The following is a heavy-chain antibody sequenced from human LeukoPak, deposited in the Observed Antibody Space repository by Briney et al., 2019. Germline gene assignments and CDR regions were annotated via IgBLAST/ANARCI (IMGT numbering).Heavy chain of an antibody. J-gene: IGHJ3*02. V-gene: IGHV1-18*01. CDR3: ARVRSREAFDI. CDR1: GYTFSTYG. Sequence: ASVKVSCKASGYTFSTYGIAWVRQAPGQGLEWMGWISGDNGNTNYAQKFQGRVTMTTDTSTSTAYMELRSLRSDDTAVYYCARVRSREAFDIWGQGTMVTVSS. CDR2: ISGDNGNT.